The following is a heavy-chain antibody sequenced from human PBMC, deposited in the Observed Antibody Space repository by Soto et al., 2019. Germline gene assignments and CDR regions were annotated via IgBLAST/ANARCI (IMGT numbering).Heavy chain of an antibody. CDR3: ARSQLELRNVLFYSYGMDV. V-gene: IGHV1-69*13. D-gene: IGHD1-7*01. J-gene: IGHJ6*02. CDR2: IIPIFGTA. CDR1: GGTFSSYA. Sequence: SGKVSCKASGGTFSSYAISWVRQAPGQGLEWMGWIIPIFGTANYAQKFQGRVTITAVESTSTAYMELSSLRSEDTAVYYCARSQLELRNVLFYSYGMDVWGQGTTVTVSS.